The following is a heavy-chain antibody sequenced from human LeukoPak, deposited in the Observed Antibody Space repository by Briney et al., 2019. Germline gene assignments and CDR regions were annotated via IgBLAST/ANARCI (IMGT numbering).Heavy chain of an antibody. Sequence: GESLKISRKGSGYNFTSYWIGLVRQIPGKGPGWMGIVYPGDSDTRYSPSFQGQVTISADKSISTAYLQWSSLKASDAAIYYCVRQANWAVDYWGQGTLVTVSS. D-gene: IGHD7-27*01. CDR2: VYPGDSDT. J-gene: IGHJ4*02. CDR3: VRQANWAVDY. V-gene: IGHV5-51*01. CDR1: GYNFTSYW.